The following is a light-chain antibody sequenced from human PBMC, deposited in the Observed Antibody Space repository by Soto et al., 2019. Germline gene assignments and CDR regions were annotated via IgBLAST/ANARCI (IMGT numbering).Light chain of an antibody. J-gene: IGKJ5*01. CDR3: QQYKSWPPIT. Sequence: DIQMTQSPSSLSASVGDRVTITCRASQSISSYLNWYQQKPGKAPKLLIYAASSLQSGVPSRFSGSGSGTDFALTISSLQSEDFAVYYCQQYKSWPPITFGQGTRLEIK. CDR1: QSISSY. V-gene: IGKV1-39*01. CDR2: AAS.